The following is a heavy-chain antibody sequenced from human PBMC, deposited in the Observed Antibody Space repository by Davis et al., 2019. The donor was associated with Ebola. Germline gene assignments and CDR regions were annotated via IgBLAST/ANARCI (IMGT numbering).Heavy chain of an antibody. Sequence: GESLKISCQVSGYSFTTYWVGWVRQMPGKGLEWIGIIYPGDSDTRYSPSFQGQVTISADKSITTAYLQWSSLKASDTAMYYCARHYYYDSGNYGYWGQGTLVTVSS. J-gene: IGHJ4*02. V-gene: IGHV5-51*01. CDR3: ARHYYYDSGNYGY. CDR1: GYSFTTYW. D-gene: IGHD3-22*01. CDR2: IYPGDSDT.